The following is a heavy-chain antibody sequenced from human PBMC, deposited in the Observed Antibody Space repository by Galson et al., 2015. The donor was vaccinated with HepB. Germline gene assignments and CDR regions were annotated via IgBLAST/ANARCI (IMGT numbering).Heavy chain of an antibody. V-gene: IGHV4-39*07. CDR1: SGSINTASYY. CDR2: VYYTGST. Sequence: SETLSLTCTVSSGSINTASYYWAWIRQSPGKGLEWIGNVYYTGSTFYNPSLRSRVTTSVDTPRNQFSLKLTSVTAADTAMYYCVREKGVRWWHFDYWGQGILVTVSS. J-gene: IGHJ4*02. CDR3: VREKGVRWWHFDY. D-gene: IGHD2-15*01.